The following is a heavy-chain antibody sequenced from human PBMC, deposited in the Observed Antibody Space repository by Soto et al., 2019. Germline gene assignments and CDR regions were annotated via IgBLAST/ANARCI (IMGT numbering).Heavy chain of an antibody. D-gene: IGHD3-10*01. CDR2: INSDGSST. CDR1: GFTFSSYW. J-gene: IGHJ6*02. CDR3: ARGGVGSGSYYVGDYYGMDV. V-gene: IGHV3-74*01. Sequence: PGGSLRLSCAASGFTFSSYWMHWVRQAPGKGLVWVSRINSDGSSTSYADSVKGRFTISRDNAKNTLYLQMNSLRAEDTAVYYCARGGVGSGSYYVGDYYGMDVWGQGTTVTVSS.